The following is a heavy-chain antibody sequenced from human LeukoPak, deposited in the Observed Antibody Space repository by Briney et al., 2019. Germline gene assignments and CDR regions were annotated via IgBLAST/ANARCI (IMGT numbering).Heavy chain of an antibody. Sequence: GASVKVSCKASGYTFTGYYMHWVRQAPGQGLEWMGWINPNSGGTNYAQKFQGRVTMTRDTSISTAYMELSRLRSDDTAAYYCARDIAVGATTGTFDYWGQGTLVTVSS. J-gene: IGHJ4*02. V-gene: IGHV1-2*02. CDR1: GYTFTGYY. CDR2: INPNSGGT. CDR3: ARDIAVGATTGTFDY. D-gene: IGHD1-26*01.